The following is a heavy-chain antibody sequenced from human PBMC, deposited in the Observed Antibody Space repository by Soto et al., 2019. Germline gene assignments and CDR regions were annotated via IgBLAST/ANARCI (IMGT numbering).Heavy chain of an antibody. CDR3: AKDGLGSCTGGTGYGSDY. CDR1: GFTFSSYV. Sequence: EVQLLESGGNLVQPGGSLRLSCAASGFTFSSYVMSWVRQAPGKGLEWVSTISGSGASIYDADSVKGRFTISRDNSKNTVYLQMNSLRAEDTAVYYWAKDGLGSCTGGTGYGSDYWGQGTLVTVSS. D-gene: IGHD2-15*01. V-gene: IGHV3-23*01. CDR2: ISGSGASI. J-gene: IGHJ4*02.